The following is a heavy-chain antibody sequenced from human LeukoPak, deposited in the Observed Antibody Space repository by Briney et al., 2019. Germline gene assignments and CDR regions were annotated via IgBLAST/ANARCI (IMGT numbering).Heavy chain of an antibody. Sequence: PGGSLRLSCAASGFTFSSFSMNWVRQAPGKGLEWVSSISRSSSYIYYADSVKGRFTTSRDNAKNSLYLQMNSLRAEDTAVYYCASFDTAMAPPLYYYGMDVWGQGTTVTVSS. CDR3: ASFDTAMAPPLYYYGMDV. D-gene: IGHD5-18*01. J-gene: IGHJ6*02. V-gene: IGHV3-21*01. CDR2: ISRSSSYI. CDR1: GFTFSSFS.